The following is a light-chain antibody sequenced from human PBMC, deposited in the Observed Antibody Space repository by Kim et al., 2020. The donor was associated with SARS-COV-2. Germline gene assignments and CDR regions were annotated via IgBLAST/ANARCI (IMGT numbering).Light chain of an antibody. V-gene: IGLV2-14*03. CDR3: SSFAKSSTFV. CDR2: DVT. Sequence: QSALTQPASVSGSPGQSITISCTGTSSDVGGYNYVSWYQQHPGKAPKLMIFDVTRRPSGVSDRFSGSKSANTASLTISGLQAEDEADYYCSSFAKSSTFVFGTGTTVTVL. J-gene: IGLJ1*01. CDR1: SSDVGGYNY.